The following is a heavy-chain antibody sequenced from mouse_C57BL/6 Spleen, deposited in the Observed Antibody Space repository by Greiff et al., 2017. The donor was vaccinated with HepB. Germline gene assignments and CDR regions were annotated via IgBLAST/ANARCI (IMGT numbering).Heavy chain of an antibody. V-gene: IGHV1-18*01. CDR3: ARSNDYDRFAY. CDR1: GYTFTDYN. CDR2: INPNNGGT. J-gene: IGHJ3*01. D-gene: IGHD2-4*01. Sequence: VQLQQSGPELVKPGASVKIPCKASGYTFTDYNMDWVKQSHGKSLEWIGDINPNNGGTIYNQKFKGKATLTVDKSSSTAYMELRSLTSEDTAVYYCARSNDYDRFAYWGQGTLVTVSA.